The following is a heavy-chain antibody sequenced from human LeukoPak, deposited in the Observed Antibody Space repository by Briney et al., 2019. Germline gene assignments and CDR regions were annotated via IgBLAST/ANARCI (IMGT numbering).Heavy chain of an antibody. CDR3: ARGGLRLGGSGSPEDLDY. J-gene: IGHJ4*02. D-gene: IGHD3-10*01. Sequence: GGSLRLSCAASGFTFSSYSMNWVRQAPGKGLEWVSSISSSSSYIYYADSVKGRFTISRDNAKNSLYLQMNSLRAEDTAVYYCARGGLRLGGSGSPEDLDYWGQGTLVTVSS. CDR1: GFTFSSYS. V-gene: IGHV3-21*01. CDR2: ISSSSSYI.